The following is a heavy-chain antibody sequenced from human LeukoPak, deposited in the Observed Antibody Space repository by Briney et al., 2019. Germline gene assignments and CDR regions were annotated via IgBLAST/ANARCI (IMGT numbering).Heavy chain of an antibody. CDR1: GYTFTSYG. Sequence: ASVKVSCKASGYTFTSYGISWVRQAPGQGLEWMGWISAYNGNTNYAQKLQGRVTMTTDTSTSTAYMELRSLRSVDTAVYYCARDTAMVTAFDYWGQGTLVTVSS. J-gene: IGHJ4*02. CDR3: ARDTAMVTAFDY. CDR2: ISAYNGNT. V-gene: IGHV1-18*01. D-gene: IGHD5-18*01.